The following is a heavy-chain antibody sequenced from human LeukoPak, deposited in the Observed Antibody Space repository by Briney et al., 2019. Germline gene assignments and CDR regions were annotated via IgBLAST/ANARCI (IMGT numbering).Heavy chain of an antibody. CDR2: ISYDGSNK. V-gene: IGHV3-30*18. Sequence: GGSLRHSCAASGFTFSSYGMHWVRQAPGKGLEWVAVISYDGSNKYYADSVKGRFTISRDNSKNTLYLQMNSLRAEDTAVYYCAKFGGSGDDAFDIWGQGTMVTVSS. D-gene: IGHD3-10*01. J-gene: IGHJ3*02. CDR3: AKFGGSGDDAFDI. CDR1: GFTFSSYG.